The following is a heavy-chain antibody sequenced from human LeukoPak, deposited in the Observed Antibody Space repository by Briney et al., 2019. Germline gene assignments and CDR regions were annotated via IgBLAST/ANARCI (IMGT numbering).Heavy chain of an antibody. Sequence: GASVKVSCKASGYTFTSYDINWVRQATGQGLEWMGWMNPNSGNTGYAQKFQGRVTMTRNASISTAYKELSSLRSEDTAVYYCARVYSMVRGVPHDPWGQGTLVTVSS. D-gene: IGHD3-10*01. CDR2: MNPNSGNT. V-gene: IGHV1-8*01. J-gene: IGHJ5*02. CDR1: GYTFTSYD. CDR3: ARVYSMVRGVPHDP.